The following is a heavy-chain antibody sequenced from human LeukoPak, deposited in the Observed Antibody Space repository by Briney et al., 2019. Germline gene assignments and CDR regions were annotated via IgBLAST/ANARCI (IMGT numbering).Heavy chain of an antibody. J-gene: IGHJ5*02. CDR2: IYYSGST. CDR3: ARDSWAEYCSSTSCSEDNWFDP. Sequence: PSQTLSLTCTVSGGSISSGDYYWSWIRQPPGKGLEWIGYIYYSGSTYYNPSLKSRVTISADTSKNQFSLKLSSVTAADTAVYYCARDSWAEYCSSTSCSEDNWFDPWGQGTLVTVSS. V-gene: IGHV4-30-4*01. D-gene: IGHD2-2*01. CDR1: GGSISSGDYY.